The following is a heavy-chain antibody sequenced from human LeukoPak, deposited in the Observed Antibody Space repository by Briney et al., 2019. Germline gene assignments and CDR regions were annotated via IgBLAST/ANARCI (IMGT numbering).Heavy chain of an antibody. J-gene: IGHJ4*02. D-gene: IGHD5-24*01. V-gene: IGHV4-30-4*01. CDR3: ARAGSGDRDGYPLDY. CDR2: IYYSGST. Sequence: SETLSLTCTVSGGSISSGDYYWSWLRQPPGKGLEWIGYIYYSGSTHYNPSLKSRVTISVDTSKNQFSLKLSSVTAADTAVYYCARAGSGDRDGYPLDYWGQGTLVTVSS. CDR1: GGSISSGDYY.